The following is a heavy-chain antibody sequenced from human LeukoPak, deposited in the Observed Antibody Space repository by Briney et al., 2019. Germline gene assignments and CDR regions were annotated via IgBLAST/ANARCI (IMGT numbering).Heavy chain of an antibody. CDR2: ISSSSSYT. CDR1: GFTFSDYY. J-gene: IGHJ6*04. D-gene: IGHD4-17*01. Sequence: GGSLRLSCAASGFTFSDYYMSWIRQAPGKGLERVSYISSSSSYTNYADSVKGRFTISRDNAKNSLYLQMNSLRAEDTAVYYCARDRTVTTPYYYYGMDVWGKGTTVTVSS. V-gene: IGHV3-11*06. CDR3: ARDRTVTTPYYYYGMDV.